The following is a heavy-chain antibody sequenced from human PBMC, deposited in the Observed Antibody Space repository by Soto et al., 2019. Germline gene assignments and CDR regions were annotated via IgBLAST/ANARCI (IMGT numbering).Heavy chain of an antibody. Sequence: GGSLRLSCAASGFTFSSYGMHWVCQAPGKGPEWVAVIWYDGSNKYYADSVKGRFTISRDNSKNTLYLQMNSLRAEDTAVYYCARDYFPREYSSLDYWGQGTLVTVSS. CDR2: IWYDGSNK. CDR1: GFTFSSYG. CDR3: ARDYFPREYSSLDY. J-gene: IGHJ4*02. V-gene: IGHV3-33*01. D-gene: IGHD6-13*01.